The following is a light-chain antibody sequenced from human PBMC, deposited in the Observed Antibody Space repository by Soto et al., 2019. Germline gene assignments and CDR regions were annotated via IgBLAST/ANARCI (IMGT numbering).Light chain of an antibody. CDR2: TGS. Sequence: DIQMTQSPSSVSASVGDRVTITCRASQAIDSWLAWYQQKPGEAPKLLIFTGSLLHSGVPPRFSGSGSGTDFTLTISSLQPEDFATYYCQQTLSFPPTFGQGTRWIS. J-gene: IGKJ1*01. CDR3: QQTLSFPPT. V-gene: IGKV1-12*01. CDR1: QAIDSW.